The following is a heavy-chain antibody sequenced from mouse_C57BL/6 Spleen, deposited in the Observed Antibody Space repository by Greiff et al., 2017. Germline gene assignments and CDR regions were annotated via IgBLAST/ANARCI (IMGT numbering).Heavy chain of an antibody. CDR2: IDPSDSYT. Sequence: QVQLQQPGAELVKPGASVKLSCKASGYTFTSYWMQWVKQRPGQGLEWIGEIDPSDSYTNYNQKFKGRATLTVDTSSSTAYMQLSSLTSEDSAVYYCARWGDTCFAYWGQGTLVTVSA. V-gene: IGHV1-50*01. CDR1: GYTFTSYW. J-gene: IGHJ3*01. CDR3: ARWGDTCFAY.